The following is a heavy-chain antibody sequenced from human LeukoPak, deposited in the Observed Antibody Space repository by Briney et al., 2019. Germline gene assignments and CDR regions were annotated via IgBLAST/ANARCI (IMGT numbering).Heavy chain of an antibody. J-gene: IGHJ4*02. Sequence: SETLSLTCTVSGGSISSYYWSWIRQPPGKGLEWIGYIYYSGSTNYNPSLKSRVTISVDTSKNQFSLKLSSVTAADTAVYYCARHTSSGWYYDYWGQGTLVTVSS. CDR1: GGSISSYY. D-gene: IGHD6-19*01. CDR2: IYYSGST. V-gene: IGHV4-59*08. CDR3: ARHTSSGWYYDY.